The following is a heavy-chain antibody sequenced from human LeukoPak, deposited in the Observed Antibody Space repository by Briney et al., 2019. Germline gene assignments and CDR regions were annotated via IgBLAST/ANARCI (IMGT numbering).Heavy chain of an antibody. CDR2: ISSNGGST. CDR1: GFTFSNAW. J-gene: IGHJ4*02. CDR3: ARDWPGGSS. D-gene: IGHD1-26*01. Sequence: GGSLRLSCAASGFTFSNAWMSWVRQAPGKGLEYVSAISSNGGSTYYANSVKGRFTISRDNSKNTLYLQMGSLRAEDMAVYYCARDWPGGSSWGQGTLVTVSS. V-gene: IGHV3-64*01.